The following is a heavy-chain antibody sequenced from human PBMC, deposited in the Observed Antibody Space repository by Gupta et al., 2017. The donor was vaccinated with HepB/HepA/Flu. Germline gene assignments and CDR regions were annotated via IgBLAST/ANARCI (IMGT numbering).Heavy chain of an antibody. CDR1: GFTFSSYA. J-gene: IGHJ3*02. V-gene: IGHV3-30-3*01. Sequence: QVQLVESGGGVVQPGGSLRLSCAASGFTFSSYALHWVRQGPGKGLEWVAVISYDGANKLYADSVKGRFTISRDLSKNTLYLQMNTLRSEDTAVYYCARDRGGNYPAVGVFDIWGQGTMVTVSS. D-gene: IGHD1-26*01. CDR2: ISYDGANK. CDR3: ARDRGGNYPAVGVFDI.